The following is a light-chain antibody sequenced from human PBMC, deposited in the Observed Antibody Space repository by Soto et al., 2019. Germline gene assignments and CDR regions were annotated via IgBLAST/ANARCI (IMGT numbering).Light chain of an antibody. CDR1: QSVSSSY. Sequence: IVLTQSPGTLSLSPGERTTLSCRASQSVSSSYLAWYQQKPGQAPRLLIYGASNRATGIPDRFSGSGSGTGFTLTISRLEPEDFAVYYCQQYGSSPRTFGQGTKVDIK. J-gene: IGKJ1*01. CDR3: QQYGSSPRT. CDR2: GAS. V-gene: IGKV3-20*01.